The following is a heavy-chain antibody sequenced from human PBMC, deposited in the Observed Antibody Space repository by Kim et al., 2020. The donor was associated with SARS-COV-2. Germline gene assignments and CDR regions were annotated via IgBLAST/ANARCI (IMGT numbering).Heavy chain of an antibody. CDR3: ARAQAGGYGTGCFDY. CDR1: GGSFSGYY. J-gene: IGHJ4*02. Sequence: SETLSLTCAVYGGSFSGYYWSWIRQPPGKGLEWIGEINHSGSTNYNPSLKSRVTISVDTSKNQFSLKLSSVTAADTAVYYCARAQAGGYGTGCFDYWGQGTLVTVSS. D-gene: IGHD3-10*01. V-gene: IGHV4-34*01. CDR2: INHSGST.